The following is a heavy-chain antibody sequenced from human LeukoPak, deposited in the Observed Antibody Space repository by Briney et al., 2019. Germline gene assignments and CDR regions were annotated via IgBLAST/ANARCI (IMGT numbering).Heavy chain of an antibody. V-gene: IGHV1-46*01. CDR3: ARDSFGVRGFDH. Sequence: ASMKVSCKTSGYTFIHYYMHWVRQASGEGFEWMGIVDPSGDMATYAQKFQGRVTLTTDTSTSTFYMELSSLRSEDTAIYYCARDSFGVRGFDHWGQGTPVTVSS. J-gene: IGHJ4*02. CDR1: GYTFIHYY. CDR2: VDPSGDMA. D-gene: IGHD3-10*01.